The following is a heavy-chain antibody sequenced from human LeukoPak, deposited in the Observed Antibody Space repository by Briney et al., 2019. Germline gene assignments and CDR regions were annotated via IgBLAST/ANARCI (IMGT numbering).Heavy chain of an antibody. CDR3: ARDPVVFGNNDAFDI. J-gene: IGHJ3*02. Sequence: PSETLSLTCTVSGGSISSYYWSWIRQPAGKGLEWIGRIYTSGSTNYNPSLKSRVTMSVDTSKNQFSLKLSSVTAADTAVYYCARDPVVFGNNDAFDIWGQGTMATVSS. CDR2: IYTSGST. CDR1: GGSISSYY. V-gene: IGHV4-4*07. D-gene: IGHD1/OR15-1a*01.